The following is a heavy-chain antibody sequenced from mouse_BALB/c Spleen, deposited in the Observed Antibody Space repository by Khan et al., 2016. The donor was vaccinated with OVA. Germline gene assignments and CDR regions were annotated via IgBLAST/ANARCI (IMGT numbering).Heavy chain of an antibody. CDR1: GYTFSSYW. J-gene: IGHJ3*01. Sequence: QVQLKQSGAELMKPGASVKISCKATGYTFSSYWIEWVKQRPGHGLEWIGEILPGSGRNNYNEKFKGKATFTADTSSNTAYMQLSSLTSEDSAVYYCARGNYYGSSSWFGYWDQGTLVTVSA. D-gene: IGHD1-1*01. CDR3: ARGNYYGSSSWFGY. CDR2: ILPGSGRN. V-gene: IGHV1-9*01.